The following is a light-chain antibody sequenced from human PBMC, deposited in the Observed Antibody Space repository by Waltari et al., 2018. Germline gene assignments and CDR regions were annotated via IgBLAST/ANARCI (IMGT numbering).Light chain of an antibody. J-gene: IGLJ2*01. CDR2: TKN. V-gene: IGLV1-51*01. CDR1: TSNFENNY. Sequence: HSVFTPPPPGSAAPGQRVTSTCPGRTSNFENNYVSWYQPIQVTAPKLLFYTKNKRPDGIPHRFFGSKSGTSATLAITGLQTGDGGDYYCATWDGSLSAVVFGEGTKLTVL. CDR3: ATWDGSLSAVV.